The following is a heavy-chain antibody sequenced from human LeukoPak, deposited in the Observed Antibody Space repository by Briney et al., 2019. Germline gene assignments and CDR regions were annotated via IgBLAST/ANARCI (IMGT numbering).Heavy chain of an antibody. D-gene: IGHD2-8*01. CDR2: ISGSGGST. CDR1: GFTFSSYG. J-gene: IGHJ4*02. Sequence: GGSLRLSCAASGFTFSSYGMSWVRQAPGKGLEWVSAISGSGGSTYYADSVKGRFTISRDNSKNTLYLQMNSLRAEDTAVYYCARTLGYCTNGVCYTYYFDYWGQGTLVTVSS. V-gene: IGHV3-23*01. CDR3: ARTLGYCTNGVCYTYYFDY.